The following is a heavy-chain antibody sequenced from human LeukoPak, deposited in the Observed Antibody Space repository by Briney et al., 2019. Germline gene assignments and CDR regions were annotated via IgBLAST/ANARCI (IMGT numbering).Heavy chain of an antibody. V-gene: IGHV4-4*07. D-gene: IGHD1-1*01. Sequence: SETLSLTCTVSGGSTNTDYWSWIRQPAGKGLEWLGRIYSSESTDYNPSLIGRVSMSLDTSQNQFSLMLRSVTAADTAVYYCARGPGPLQLERLEAFDIWGQGTVVTVSS. CDR1: GGSTNTDY. CDR2: IYSSEST. CDR3: ARGPGPLQLERLEAFDI. J-gene: IGHJ3*02.